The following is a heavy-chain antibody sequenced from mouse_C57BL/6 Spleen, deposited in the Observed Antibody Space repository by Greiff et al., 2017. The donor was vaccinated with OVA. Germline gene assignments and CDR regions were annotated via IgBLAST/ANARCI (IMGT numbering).Heavy chain of an antibody. Sequence: DVQLQESGGGLVKPGGSLKLSCAASGFTFSSYTMSWVRQTPEKRLEWVATISGGGGNTYYPDSVKGRFTISRDNAKNTLYLQMSSLRSEDTALYYCARRGVTSGFAYWGQGTLVTVSA. V-gene: IGHV5-9*04. D-gene: IGHD2-2*01. CDR2: ISGGGGNT. CDR1: GFTFSSYT. J-gene: IGHJ3*01. CDR3: ARRGVTSGFAY.